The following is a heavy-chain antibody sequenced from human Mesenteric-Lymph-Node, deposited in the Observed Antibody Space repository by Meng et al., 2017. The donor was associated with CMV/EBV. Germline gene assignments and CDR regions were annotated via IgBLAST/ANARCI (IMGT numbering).Heavy chain of an antibody. V-gene: IGHV3-30*02. CDR1: GFTFNTYG. Sequence: GGSLRLSCAASGFTFNTYGMHWVRQAPGKGLEWVAFIRYDGSNKYHADSVKGRFTISRDNSKNTLYLQMDSLRAEDTAVYYCAKQSDCSSTNCYRGPSDYWGQGTLVTVSS. CDR2: IRYDGSNK. D-gene: IGHD2-2*01. CDR3: AKQSDCSSTNCYRGPSDY. J-gene: IGHJ4*02.